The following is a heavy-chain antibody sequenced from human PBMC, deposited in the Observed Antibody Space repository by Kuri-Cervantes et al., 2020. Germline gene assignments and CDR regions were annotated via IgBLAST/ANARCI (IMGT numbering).Heavy chain of an antibody. CDR3: ARDRRSRYYYYYYGMDV. J-gene: IGHJ6*02. CDR2: MSNDGRNK. D-gene: IGHD5-24*01. Sequence: GESLKISCAASGFTSSNFGMHWVRQAPGTGLEWVAVMSNDGRNKYYADSVKGRFTISRDNSKNTVYLQMNSLRAEDTAVYYCARDRRSRYYYYYYGMDVWGQGTTVTVSS. V-gene: IGHV3-30*03. CDR1: GFTSSNFG.